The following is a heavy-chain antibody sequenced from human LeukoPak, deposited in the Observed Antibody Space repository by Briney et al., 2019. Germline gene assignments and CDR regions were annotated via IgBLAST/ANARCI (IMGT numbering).Heavy chain of an antibody. D-gene: IGHD2-15*01. CDR3: ARDYYCSGGSCYDVFDI. V-gene: IGHV1-18*01. J-gene: IGHJ3*02. CDR2: IAPYSDNT. Sequence: ASVKVSFKASGYTFTSYGISWVRQAPGQGLEWMGWIAPYSDNTKYAQKLQGRVTMTTDTSTSTSYMELSSLRSDDTAVYYCARDYYCSGGSCYDVFDIWGQGTMVTVSS. CDR1: GYTFTSYG.